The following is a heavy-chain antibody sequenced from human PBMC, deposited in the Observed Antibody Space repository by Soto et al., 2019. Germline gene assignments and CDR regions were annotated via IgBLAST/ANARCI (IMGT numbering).Heavy chain of an antibody. V-gene: IGHV5-10-1*01. CDR2: IDPSDSYT. Sequence: PGESLKISCKGSGYSFTSYWISWVRQMPGKGLERMGRIDPSDSYTNYSPSFQGHVTISAAKSISTAYLQWSSLKTSDTAMYYCARPDIVVVAAAWSLDYYYGMDVWSQGTTVTVSS. CDR3: ARPDIVVVAAAWSLDYYYGMDV. CDR1: GYSFTSYW. J-gene: IGHJ6*02. D-gene: IGHD2-2*01.